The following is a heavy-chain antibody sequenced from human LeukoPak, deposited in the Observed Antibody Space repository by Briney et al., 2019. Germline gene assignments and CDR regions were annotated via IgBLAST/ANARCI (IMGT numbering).Heavy chain of an antibody. CDR3: ASLGSRPGYYGSDYYYMDV. CDR1: GFTFSTYW. D-gene: IGHD3-10*01. V-gene: IGHV4-4*02. J-gene: IGHJ6*03. CDR2: IYHSGST. Sequence: GSLRLSCAASGFTFSTYWMTWVRQPPGKGLEWIGEIYHSGSTNYNPSLKSRVTISVDKSKNQFSLKLSSVAATDTAVYYCASLGSRPGYYGSDYYYMDVWGKGTTVTVSS.